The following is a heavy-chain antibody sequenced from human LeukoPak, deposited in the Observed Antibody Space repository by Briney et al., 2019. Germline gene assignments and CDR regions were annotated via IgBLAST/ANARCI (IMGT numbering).Heavy chain of an antibody. CDR1: GFTFSSYW. Sequence: PGGSLRLSCAASGFTFSSYWMSWVRQAPGKGLEWVANIKQKGSEKYYVDSVKGRFNISRENAKNSLYLKMNSLRAEDTAVYSCARQGGYSSSWADYWGQGTLVTVSS. V-gene: IGHV3-7*01. CDR3: ARQGGYSSSWADY. J-gene: IGHJ4*02. CDR2: IKQKGSEK. D-gene: IGHD6-13*01.